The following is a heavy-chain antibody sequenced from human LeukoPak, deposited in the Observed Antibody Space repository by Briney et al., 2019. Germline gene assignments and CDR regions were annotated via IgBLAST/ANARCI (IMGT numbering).Heavy chain of an antibody. Sequence: ASVKVSCKASGYTFTGYYMHWVRQAPGQGLEWMGWINPNSGGTNYAQKFQGRVTMTRDTSISTAYMELSRLRSDDTAVYYYARESYREYCSSTSCYYNWFDPWGQGTLVTVSS. D-gene: IGHD2-2*01. J-gene: IGHJ5*02. CDR1: GYTFTGYY. CDR3: ARESYREYCSSTSCYYNWFDP. CDR2: INPNSGGT. V-gene: IGHV1-2*02.